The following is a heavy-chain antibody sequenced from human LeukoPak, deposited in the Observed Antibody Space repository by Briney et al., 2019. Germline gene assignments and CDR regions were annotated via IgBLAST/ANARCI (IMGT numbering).Heavy chain of an antibody. V-gene: IGHV3-23*01. CDR3: ARKDIEVAGFDY. CDR2: ISGSGGTT. Sequence: GGSLRLSCAASGFTFNNYAMTWVRQAPGKGLEWVSAISGSGGTTLYADSVKGRFTISRDSSKSTLYLQMNSLRAEDTAVYYCARKDIEVAGFDYWGQGTLVTVSS. D-gene: IGHD6-19*01. CDR1: GFTFNNYA. J-gene: IGHJ4*02.